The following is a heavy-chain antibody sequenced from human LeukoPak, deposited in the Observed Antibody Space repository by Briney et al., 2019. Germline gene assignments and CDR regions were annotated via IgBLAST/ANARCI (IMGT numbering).Heavy chain of an antibody. J-gene: IGHJ4*02. CDR1: GFDFSSHA. D-gene: IGHD5-24*01. CDR2: ISIGDST. CDR3: ASEILPNDY. V-gene: IGHV3-23*01. Sequence: AGGSLRLSCTVSGFDFSSHAMTWVRQAPGKGLEWVSGISIGDSTFYANSVQGRFTISRDRSKNTLYLRMNSLRVDDTAVYYCASEILPNDYWGQGTLVTVSS.